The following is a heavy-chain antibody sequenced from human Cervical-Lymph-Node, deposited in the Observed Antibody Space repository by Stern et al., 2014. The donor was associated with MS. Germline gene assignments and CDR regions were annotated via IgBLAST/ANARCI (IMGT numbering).Heavy chain of an antibody. Sequence: QLQLQESGPGLVKPPETLSLTCTVSGGSVSSGNYFWSWIRQPPGKGLEWIGYVSYSGSTNYNPSLKSRVTISVDTSKNQFSLKLTSVTAADTAVYYCARQSSGGYRWGQGTLVTVSS. CDR1: GGSVSSGNYF. CDR3: ARQSSGGYR. CDR2: VSYSGST. V-gene: IGHV4-61*01. J-gene: IGHJ4*02. D-gene: IGHD5-18*01.